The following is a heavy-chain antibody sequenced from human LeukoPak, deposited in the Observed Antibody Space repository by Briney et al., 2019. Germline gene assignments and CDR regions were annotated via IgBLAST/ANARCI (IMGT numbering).Heavy chain of an antibody. Sequence: GESLKISCKGSGYRFTNYWIGWVRQIPGKGLELMGSIYPGDSDTRYSPSFQGQVTISADKSITTAYLQWSSLKASDTAKYYCTRQGVYYSDSSAYYYCGQGTLVTVSS. CDR1: GYRFTNYW. J-gene: IGHJ4*02. CDR3: TRQGVYYSDSSAYYY. CDR2: IYPGDSDT. V-gene: IGHV5-51*01. D-gene: IGHD3-22*01.